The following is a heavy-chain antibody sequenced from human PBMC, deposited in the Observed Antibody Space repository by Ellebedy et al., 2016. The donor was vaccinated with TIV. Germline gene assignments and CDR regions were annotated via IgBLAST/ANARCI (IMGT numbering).Heavy chain of an antibody. CDR1: GFTFSSYA. D-gene: IGHD3-9*01. CDR3: ARDFSEAYFDAGSAFYLDY. J-gene: IGHJ4*02. V-gene: IGHV3-7*01. CDR2: IKEDGSEK. Sequence: PGGSLRLSCAASGFTFSSYAMSWVRQAPGKGLEWVANIKEDGSEKHYVDSVKGRFTVSRENARKLLYLQISSLRAEDTAVYYCARDFSEAYFDAGSAFYLDYWGQGALITVSS.